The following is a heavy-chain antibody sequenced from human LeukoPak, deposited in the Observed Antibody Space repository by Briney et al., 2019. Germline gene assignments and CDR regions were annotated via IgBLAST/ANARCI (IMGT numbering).Heavy chain of an antibody. V-gene: IGHV1-58*01. J-gene: IGHJ4*02. CDR2: IIVGSGAT. CDR1: GFTSTNFA. D-gene: IGHD3-16*01. CDR3: AADLSNPRMGASYLDS. Sequence: SVTVSCMASGFTSTNFAVQWVRQARGQRLEWIGWIIVGSGATKCAQDFQERVTITRDLSTSTLYMELRSLTSEDTAVYYCAADLSNPRMGASYLDSWGQGTLATVSS.